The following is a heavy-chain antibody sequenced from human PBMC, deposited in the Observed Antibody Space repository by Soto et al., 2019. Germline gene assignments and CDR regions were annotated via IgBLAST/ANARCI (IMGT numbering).Heavy chain of an antibody. V-gene: IGHV4-39*01. D-gene: IGHD3-3*01. J-gene: IGHJ6*02. CDR2: IYYSGST. CDR3: ARHTYYDFWSGYYTSENYGMDV. Sequence: PSETLSLTCTVSGGSISSSSYYWGWIRQPPGKGLEWIGSIYYSGSTYYNPSLKSRVTISVDTSKNQFSLKLSSVTAADTAVYYCARHTYYDFWSGYYTSENYGMDVWGQGTTVTVS. CDR1: GGSISSSSYY.